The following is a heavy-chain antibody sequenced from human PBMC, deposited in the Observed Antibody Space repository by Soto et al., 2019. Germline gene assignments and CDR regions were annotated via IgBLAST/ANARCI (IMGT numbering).Heavy chain of an antibody. D-gene: IGHD6-13*01. J-gene: IGHJ5*02. CDR2: IYYSGST. V-gene: IGHV4-39*01. CDR3: ARRLAREESSSWSDWFDP. Sequence: PSETLSLTCTVSGGSISSSSYYWGWIRQPPGKGLEWIGSIYYSGSTYYNPSLKSRVTISVDTSKNQFSLKLSSVTAADTAVYYCARRLAREESSSWSDWFDPWGQGTLVTVSS. CDR1: GGSISSSSYY.